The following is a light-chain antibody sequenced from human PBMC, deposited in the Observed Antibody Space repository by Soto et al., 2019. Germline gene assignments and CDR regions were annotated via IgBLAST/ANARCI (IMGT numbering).Light chain of an antibody. V-gene: IGLV2-11*01. Sequence: QSALTQPPSVSGSPGQSVTISCTGSSSDVGGYYYVSWYQKHPGKAPKLMIYDANEWPSGVPDRFSGSKSGNTASLTISGLQAVDEADYFCCSYAGAFAYVFGTGTKVTVL. CDR1: SSDVGGYYY. CDR3: CSYAGAFAYV. CDR2: DAN. J-gene: IGLJ1*01.